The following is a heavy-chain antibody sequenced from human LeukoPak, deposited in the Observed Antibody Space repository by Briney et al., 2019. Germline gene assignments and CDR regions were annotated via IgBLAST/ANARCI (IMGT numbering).Heavy chain of an antibody. CDR1: GGSVSSTNW. D-gene: IGHD3-3*01. CDR2: VHLDGRT. J-gene: IGHJ4*02. CDR3: AREGGFYRPLDY. V-gene: IGHV4-4*02. Sequence: SGTLSLTCGVSGGSVSSTNWWTWIRQPPGQGLEWIGEVHLDGRTNFNPSLKSRLTMSVDLSENHVSLKLTSVTAADTAVYYCAREGGFYRPLDYSGQGTLVTVSS.